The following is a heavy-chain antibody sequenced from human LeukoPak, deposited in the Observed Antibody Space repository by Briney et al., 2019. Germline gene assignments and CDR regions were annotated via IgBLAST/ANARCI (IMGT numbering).Heavy chain of an antibody. J-gene: IGHJ4*02. D-gene: IGHD6-19*01. CDR1: GFTFSSYA. CDR3: AREGIKYSSGWYLDY. Sequence: PGGSLRLSCAASGFTFSSYAMHWVRQAPGKGLEWVAVISYDGSNKYYADSVKGRFTISRDNSKNTLYLQMNSLRAEDTAVYYCAREGIKYSSGWYLDYWGQGTLVTVSS. V-gene: IGHV3-30*04. CDR2: ISYDGSNK.